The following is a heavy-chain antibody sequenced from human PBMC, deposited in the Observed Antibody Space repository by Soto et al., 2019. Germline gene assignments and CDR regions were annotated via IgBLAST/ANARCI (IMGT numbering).Heavy chain of an antibody. J-gene: IGHJ6*02. CDR3: ARDLKSYYDSGGSGYYYYGMEV. Sequence: VASVKVSFKASGGTFSSDAISWVRQAPGQGLEWMGGIIPIFGSANYAQKFQGRVTITADESTSTAYMELSSLRSEDTAVYYCARDLKSYYDSGGSGYYYYGMEVWGQRPTGTV. D-gene: IGHD3-22*01. V-gene: IGHV1-69*13. CDR1: GGTFSSDA. CDR2: IIPIFGSA.